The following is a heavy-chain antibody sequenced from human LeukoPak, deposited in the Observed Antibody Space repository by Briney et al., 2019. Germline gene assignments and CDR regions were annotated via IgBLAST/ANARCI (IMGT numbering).Heavy chain of an antibody. D-gene: IGHD3-16*02. V-gene: IGHV4-4*07. CDR1: GGSINSYW. J-gene: IGHJ4*02. CDR2: IYTTGMT. Sequence: PSETLSLTCSVSGGSINSYWWSWIRQPAGKGLEFIGRIYTTGMTNYNPSLKSRVSMSVDTSKNKFCLKLRSVTAADTAVYFCARAGYTISSYRFDYWGQGALVTVSS. CDR3: ARAGYTISSYRFDY.